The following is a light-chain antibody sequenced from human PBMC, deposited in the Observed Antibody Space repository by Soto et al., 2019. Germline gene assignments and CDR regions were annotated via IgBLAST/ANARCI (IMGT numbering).Light chain of an antibody. CDR1: QSISSW. J-gene: IGKJ1*01. CDR3: QQFNNYLWT. Sequence: DIQMTQSPSTLSASVGDRVTITCRASQSISSWLAWYQQRLGKAPKLLIYDASSLESGVPSRFSGSGSGTEFTLTISSLQPDDFATYYCQQFNNYLWTFGQGTKVDI. CDR2: DAS. V-gene: IGKV1-5*01.